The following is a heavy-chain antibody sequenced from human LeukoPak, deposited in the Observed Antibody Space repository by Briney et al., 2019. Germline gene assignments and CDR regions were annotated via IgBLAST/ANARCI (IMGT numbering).Heavy chain of an antibody. Sequence: MPSETLSLTCTVSGGSISSSSYYWGWIRQPPGKGLEWIGSIYYSGSTYYNPSLKSRVTISVDTSKNQFSLKLSSVTAADTAVYYCARSDIVVVPAYNWFDPWGQGTLVTVSS. D-gene: IGHD2-2*01. V-gene: IGHV4-39*01. CDR2: IYYSGST. J-gene: IGHJ5*02. CDR1: GGSISSSSYY. CDR3: ARSDIVVVPAYNWFDP.